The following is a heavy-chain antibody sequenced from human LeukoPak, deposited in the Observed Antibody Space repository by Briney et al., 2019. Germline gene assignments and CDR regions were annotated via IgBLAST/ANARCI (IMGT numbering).Heavy chain of an antibody. V-gene: IGHV3-30-3*01. CDR1: GFTFSSHA. CDR2: ISYDGSNK. Sequence: GGSLRLSCAASGFTFSSHAMHWVRQAPGKGLEWVAVISYDGSNKYYADSVKGRFTISRDNSKNTLYLQMNSLRAEDTAVYYCARDLPSSSSGGGDYWGQGTLVTVSS. J-gene: IGHJ4*02. D-gene: IGHD6-6*01. CDR3: ARDLPSSSSGGGDY.